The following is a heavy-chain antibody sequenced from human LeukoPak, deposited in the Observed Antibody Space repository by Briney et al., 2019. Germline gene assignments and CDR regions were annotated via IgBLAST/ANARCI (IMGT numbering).Heavy chain of an antibody. CDR2: ISYDGSNK. Sequence: PGGSLRLSCAASGFTFSSYAMHWVRQAPGKGLEWVAVISYDGSNKYYADSVKGRFTISRDNSKNTLYLQMNSLRAEDTAVYYCASDNSSSWYNWFDPWGQGTLVTVSS. CDR1: GFTFSSYA. CDR3: ASDNSSSWYNWFDP. V-gene: IGHV3-30*04. J-gene: IGHJ5*02. D-gene: IGHD6-13*01.